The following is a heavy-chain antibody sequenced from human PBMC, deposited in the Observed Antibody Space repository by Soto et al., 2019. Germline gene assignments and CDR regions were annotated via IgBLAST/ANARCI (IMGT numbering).Heavy chain of an antibody. CDR3: ATEYSDSSGFYNFDF. Sequence: ASVKVCCKVSGYTLTELSMHWVRQTPGKGLEWMGGFHPEDGETVYAQKFQGRVTMTEDTSTNTAYMELSSLRSEDTAVYYCATEYSDSSGFYNFDFWGQGTLVTVST. CDR2: FHPEDGET. V-gene: IGHV1-24*01. CDR1: GYTLTELS. D-gene: IGHD3-22*01. J-gene: IGHJ4*02.